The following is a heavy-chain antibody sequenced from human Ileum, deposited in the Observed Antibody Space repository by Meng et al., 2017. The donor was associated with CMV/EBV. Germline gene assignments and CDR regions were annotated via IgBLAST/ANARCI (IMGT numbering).Heavy chain of an antibody. CDR3: AKGAAACGSTTCHRTWFDP. V-gene: IGHV3-21*06. J-gene: IGHJ5*02. CDR1: FSNHI. D-gene: IGHD2/OR15-2a*01. CDR2: ISAHSTNK. Sequence: FSNHILNWGRQSPGKGLEWVSSISAHSTNKYYADSVKGRFSISRDNSANSMYLLLNSLTAEDTGVYYCAKGAAACGSTTCHRTWFDPWGQGTLVTVSS.